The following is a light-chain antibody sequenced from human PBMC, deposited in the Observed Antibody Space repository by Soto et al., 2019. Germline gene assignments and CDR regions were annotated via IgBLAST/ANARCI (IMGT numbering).Light chain of an antibody. Sequence: VMTQSPATLSVSPGERVTLSCRASQIIDRKLAWYQQRPGQAPRLLIYDASIRATGIPARFSGSGSGTEFTLTISGLQSEDFGVYYCQQYKSWRAFGQGTNVEV. CDR2: DAS. J-gene: IGKJ1*01. CDR1: QIIDRK. V-gene: IGKV3-15*01. CDR3: QQYKSWRA.